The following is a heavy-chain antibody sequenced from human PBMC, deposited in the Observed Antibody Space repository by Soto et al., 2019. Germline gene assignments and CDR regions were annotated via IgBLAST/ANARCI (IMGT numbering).Heavy chain of an antibody. Sequence: EVQLLESGGGLVQPGGSLRLSCAASGFTFSSYAMSWVRQAPGKGLEWVSAISGSGGGTYYADSVKGRFTVSRDNAKNTRSLQMNVLRTEDTAVYYCAKYYGEYGRYYCYYGIDVWGQGTTVTVSS. D-gene: IGHD4-17*01. J-gene: IGHJ6*02. V-gene: IGHV3-23*01. CDR2: ISGSGGGT. CDR1: GFTFSSYA. CDR3: AKYYGEYGRYYCYYGIDV.